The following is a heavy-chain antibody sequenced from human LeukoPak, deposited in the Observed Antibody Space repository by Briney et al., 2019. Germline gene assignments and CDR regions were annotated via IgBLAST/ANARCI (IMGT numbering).Heavy chain of an antibody. V-gene: IGHV3-74*01. CDR3: ATYWRHFDWLLSDI. J-gene: IGHJ3*02. CDR2: ITSDGTNT. CDR1: GFTLSGYW. Sequence: GGSLRLSCAASGFTLSGYWMHWVRQAPGKGLVWVSRITSDGTNTSYADSVKGRFTVSRDNAKNSLYLQMNSLRAEDTAVYYCATYWRHFDWLLSDIWGLGTMVTVSS. D-gene: IGHD3-9*01.